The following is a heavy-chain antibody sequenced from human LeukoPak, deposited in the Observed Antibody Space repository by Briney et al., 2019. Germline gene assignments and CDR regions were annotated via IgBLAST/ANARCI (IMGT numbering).Heavy chain of an antibody. CDR2: INYCGST. D-gene: IGHD3-22*01. CDR1: GGSISSYY. Sequence: PSETLSLTCTVSGGSISSYYWSWIRQPPGKGLEWMGYINYCGSTNYNPSLKSRVTISVDTSKNQFSLKLSSVTAADTAVYYCARDRLPYYSDSSGYSRWYFDLWGRGTLVTVSS. J-gene: IGHJ2*01. V-gene: IGHV4-59*01. CDR3: ARDRLPYYSDSSGYSRWYFDL.